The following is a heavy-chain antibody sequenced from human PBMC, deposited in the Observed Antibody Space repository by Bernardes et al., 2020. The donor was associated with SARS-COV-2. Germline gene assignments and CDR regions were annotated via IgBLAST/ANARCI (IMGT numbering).Heavy chain of an antibody. CDR1: GFTFSSYW. CDR3: AREWATTVTTNYYYYYGMDV. Sequence: GGSLRLSRAASGFTFSSYWMSWVRQAPGKGLGWVANIKQDGSEKYYVDSVKGRFTISRDNAKNSLYLQMNSLRAEDTAVYYCAREWATTVTTNYYYYYGMDVWGQGTTVTVS. V-gene: IGHV3-7*01. J-gene: IGHJ6*02. D-gene: IGHD4-17*01. CDR2: IKQDGSEK.